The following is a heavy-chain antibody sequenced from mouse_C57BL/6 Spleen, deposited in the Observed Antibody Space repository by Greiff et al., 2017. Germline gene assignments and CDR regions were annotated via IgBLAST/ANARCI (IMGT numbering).Heavy chain of an antibody. D-gene: IGHD1-1*01. CDR2: ISYDGSN. J-gene: IGHJ1*03. V-gene: IGHV3-6*01. Sequence: VQLKESGPGLVKPSQSLSLTCSVTGYSITRGYYWNWIRQFPGNKLEWMGYISYDGSNNYNPSLKNRISITRDTSKNQFFLKLNSVTTEDTATYYCARFITPWYFDVWGTGTTVTVSS. CDR3: ARFITPWYFDV. CDR1: GYSITRGYY.